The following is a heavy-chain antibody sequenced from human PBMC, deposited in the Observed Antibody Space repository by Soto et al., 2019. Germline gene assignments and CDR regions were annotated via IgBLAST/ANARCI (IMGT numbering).Heavy chain of an antibody. D-gene: IGHD6-19*01. CDR3: ARESRPIAVAGTSAVFGY. CDR1: GFTFSNYG. V-gene: IGHV3-33*01. Sequence: LRLSCAASGFTFSNYGMHWVRQAPGKGLEWVAVIWYDGSNKYYADSVKGRFTISRDNSKNTLYLQMNSLRAEDTAVYYCARESRPIAVAGTSAVFGYWGQGTLVTVSS. CDR2: IWYDGSNK. J-gene: IGHJ4*02.